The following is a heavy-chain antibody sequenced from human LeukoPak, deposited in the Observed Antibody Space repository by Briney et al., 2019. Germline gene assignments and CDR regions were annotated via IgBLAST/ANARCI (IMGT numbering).Heavy chain of an antibody. J-gene: IGHJ4*02. CDR1: GYTFTGYY. D-gene: IGHD6-19*01. V-gene: IGHV1-2*04. CDR2: INPNSGGT. CDR3: ARAYSSGWWDPYYFDY. Sequence: ASVKVSCKASGYTFTGYYMHWMRQAPGQGLEWMGWINPNSGGTNYAQKFQGWVTMTRDTSISTAYMELSRLRSDDTAVYYCARAYSSGWWDPYYFDYWGQGTLVTVSS.